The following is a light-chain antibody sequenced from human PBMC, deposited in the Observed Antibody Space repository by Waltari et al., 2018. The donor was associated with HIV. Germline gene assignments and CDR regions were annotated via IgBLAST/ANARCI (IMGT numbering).Light chain of an antibody. CDR2: DVS. Sequence: TQPASVSGSPGQSITISCTGTSSDVGGYNYVSWYQQHPGKAPKLMIYDVSNRPSGVSNRFSGSKSGNTAFLTISGLQAEDEADYYCSSYTSSSTLYVFGTGTKVTVL. V-gene: IGLV2-14*03. CDR3: SSYTSSSTLYV. J-gene: IGLJ1*01. CDR1: SSDVGGYNY.